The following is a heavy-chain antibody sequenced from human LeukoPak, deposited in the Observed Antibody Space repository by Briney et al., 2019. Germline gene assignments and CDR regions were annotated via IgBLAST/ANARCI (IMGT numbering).Heavy chain of an antibody. V-gene: IGHV1-69*04. J-gene: IGHJ6*02. Sequence: ASVKVSCKASGGTFISYAISWVRQAPGQGLEWMGRIIPIFGIANYAQKFQGRVTITADKSTSTAYMELSSLRSEDTAVYYCARACYMVRGVIITPPYGMDVWGQGTTVTVSS. CDR2: IIPIFGIA. CDR3: ARACYMVRGVIITPPYGMDV. CDR1: GGTFISYA. D-gene: IGHD3-10*01.